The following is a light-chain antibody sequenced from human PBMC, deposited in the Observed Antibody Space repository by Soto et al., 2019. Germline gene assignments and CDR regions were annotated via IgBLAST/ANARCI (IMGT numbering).Light chain of an antibody. CDR1: SSDVGGYNY. CDR2: DVI. Sequence: QSALAQPRSVSGSPGQSVTISCIGTSSDVGGYNYVSWYQQLPGKAPNLMIYDVIKRPSGVPHRFSGSKSGNTASLTISGLQAEDEADYYCCSYAGSRRVFGTGTKVTVL. CDR3: CSYAGSRRV. J-gene: IGLJ1*01. V-gene: IGLV2-11*01.